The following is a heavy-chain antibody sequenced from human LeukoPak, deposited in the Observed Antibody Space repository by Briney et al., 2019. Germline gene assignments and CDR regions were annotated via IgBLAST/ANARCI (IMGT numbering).Heavy chain of an antibody. V-gene: IGHV3-74*01. CDR2: INSGGSST. D-gene: IGHD2-21*02. CDR3: ARSPNCGGDCS. Sequence: GGSLRLSCAVSGFTFSSYWMHWVRQAQGKGLVWVSRINSGGSSTTYADSVKGRFTISRDNAKNTLYLQMNSLRAEDTAVYYCARSPNCGGDCSWGQGALVTVSS. J-gene: IGHJ5*02. CDR1: GFTFSSYW.